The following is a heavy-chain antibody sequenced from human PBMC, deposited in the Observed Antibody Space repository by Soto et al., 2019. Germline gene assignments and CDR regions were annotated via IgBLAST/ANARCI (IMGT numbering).Heavy chain of an antibody. D-gene: IGHD1-7*01. CDR1: GLTLNSYD. Sequence: PGGTLRLACVAHGLTLNSYDMHWVRQAPGKGLEYVSSISSNGGTTYYGNSVKGRFTISGDNSENTLYLQMGSLRAEDMAVYYCVRRVSGNYDYWGQGT. V-gene: IGHV3-64*01. CDR3: VRRVSGNYDY. J-gene: IGHJ4*02. CDR2: ISSNGGTT.